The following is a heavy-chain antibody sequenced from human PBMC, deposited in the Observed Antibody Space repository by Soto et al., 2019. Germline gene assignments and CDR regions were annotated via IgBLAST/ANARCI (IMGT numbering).Heavy chain of an antibody. CDR2: ISYDGSNK. CDR3: AKSTRAAWYYDSSGYYQNIDY. Sequence: GGSLRLSCAASGFTFSSYGMHWVRQAPGKGLEWVAVISYDGSNKYYADSVKGRFTISRDNSKNTLYLQMNSLRAEDTAVYYCAKSTRAAWYYDSSGYYQNIDYWGQGTLVTVSS. CDR1: GFTFSSYG. J-gene: IGHJ4*02. V-gene: IGHV3-30*18. D-gene: IGHD3-22*01.